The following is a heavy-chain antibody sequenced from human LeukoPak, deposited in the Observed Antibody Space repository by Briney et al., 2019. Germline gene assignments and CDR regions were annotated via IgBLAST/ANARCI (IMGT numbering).Heavy chain of an antibody. V-gene: IGHV4-39*07. CDR2: IYYSGST. D-gene: IGHD6-13*01. Sequence: SETLSLTCTVSGGSISSSSYYWGWIRQPPGKGLEWIGSIYYSGSTYYNPSLKIRVTISVDTSKNQFSLKLSSVTAADTAVYYCARIGASSWYEDYWGQGTLVTVSS. CDR1: GGSISSSSYY. CDR3: ARIGASSWYEDY. J-gene: IGHJ4*02.